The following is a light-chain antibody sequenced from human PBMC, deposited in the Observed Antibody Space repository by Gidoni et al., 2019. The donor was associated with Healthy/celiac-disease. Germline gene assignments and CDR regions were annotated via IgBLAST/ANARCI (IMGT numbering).Light chain of an antibody. CDR2: TAS. J-gene: IGLJ2*01. V-gene: IGLV3-25*03. CDR3: QSADSSGTCVV. CDR1: ALPKQY. Sequence: SYELTQPPSVSVSPGQTARITCSGDALPKQYAYWYQQKPGQAPVLVIYTASERPSGIPARFSGSSSGTTVTLTISGVQAEDEADYYCQSADSSGTCVVFGGGTKLTVL.